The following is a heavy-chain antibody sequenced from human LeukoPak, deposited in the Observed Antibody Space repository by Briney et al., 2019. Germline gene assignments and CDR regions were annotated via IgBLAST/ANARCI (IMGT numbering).Heavy chain of an antibody. Sequence: SETLSLTCAVSVGSFSKYHWSWIRQPPGKGLEWIGEINRRSSTNYNPSLKSRVTISVDASKNHFSLELSSVTAADTAVYYCARSGLTTIAYLDWGQGTPVTVSS. V-gene: IGHV4-34*01. D-gene: IGHD4-11*01. CDR1: VGSFSKYH. CDR2: INRRSST. CDR3: ARSGLTTIAYLD. J-gene: IGHJ4*02.